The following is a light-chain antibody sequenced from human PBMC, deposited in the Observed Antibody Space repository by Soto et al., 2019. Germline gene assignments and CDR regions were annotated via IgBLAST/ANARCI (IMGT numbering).Light chain of an antibody. CDR1: QGISSY. CDR2: AAS. CDR3: QQLNSYPPFT. J-gene: IGKJ3*01. V-gene: IGKV1-9*01. Sequence: DIQLTQSPSFLSASVGDRVTITCRASQGISSYLAWYQQKPGKATKLLIYAASTLQSGVPSRFSGSGFGTEFTLTISSLQPEDFATYYCQQLNSYPPFTFGPGTKVDIK.